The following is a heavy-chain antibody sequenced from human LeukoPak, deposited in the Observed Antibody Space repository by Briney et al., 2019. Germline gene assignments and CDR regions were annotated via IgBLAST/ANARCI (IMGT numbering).Heavy chain of an antibody. CDR1: GFTFSDYY. V-gene: IGHV3-33*08. D-gene: IGHD3-10*01. CDR2: IWSDGSNK. CDR3: VRASGSFDY. Sequence: PGGSLRLSCAASGFTFSDYYMSWIRQAPGKGLEWVAVIWSDGSNKYYADSVKGRFTISRDNSKKTLYLQMNSLRVEDTAVYYCVRASGSFDYWGQGTLVTVSS. J-gene: IGHJ4*02.